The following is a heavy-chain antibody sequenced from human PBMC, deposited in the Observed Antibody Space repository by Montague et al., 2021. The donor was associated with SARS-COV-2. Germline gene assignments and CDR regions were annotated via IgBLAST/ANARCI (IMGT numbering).Heavy chain of an antibody. CDR2: VYYNGDT. J-gene: IGHJ3*01. D-gene: IGHD6-19*01. CDR1: GGSTASNY. Sequence: SETLSLTCTVSGGSTASNYRKWIRQSPGTRPEWIGYVYYNGDTKYNPSLQSRVTISIDTSENQFSLRLNPVTAADTAVYFCARGWAFDPWGQGRLVTVSS. V-gene: IGHV4-59*08. CDR3: ARGWAFDP.